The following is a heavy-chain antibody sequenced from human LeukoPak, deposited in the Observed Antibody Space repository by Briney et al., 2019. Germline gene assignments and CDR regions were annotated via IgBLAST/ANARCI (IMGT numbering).Heavy chain of an antibody. J-gene: IGHJ4*02. Sequence: GGSLRLSCAAPGFTFSNYAMSWVRQAPGKGLEWVSLIFGSGGNTYYADSVKGRFTISRDNSKNTVYLQMNSLRADDTALYYCAKAPSGYCSGGSCYGLDFWGQGTLVTVSS. CDR1: GFTFSNYA. D-gene: IGHD2-15*01. CDR3: AKAPSGYCSGGSCYGLDF. V-gene: IGHV3-23*01. CDR2: IFGSGGNT.